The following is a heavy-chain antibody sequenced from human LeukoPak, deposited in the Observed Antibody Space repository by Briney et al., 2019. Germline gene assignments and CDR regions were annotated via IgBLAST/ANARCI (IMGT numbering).Heavy chain of an antibody. CDR2: IKQDGNER. D-gene: IGHD3-16*02. CDR3: ASEGLYDYVRGSYRHDH. V-gene: IGHV3-7*03. CDR1: GFTFTNYR. J-gene: IGHJ4*02. Sequence: GGSLRLSCAASGFTFTNYRMSWVRQAPGKGLEWVANIKQDGNERFYVDSVKGRFTISRDNAKNSLYLQMNNLRAEDTAVYYCASEGLYDYVRGSYRHDHWGQGTLVTVSS.